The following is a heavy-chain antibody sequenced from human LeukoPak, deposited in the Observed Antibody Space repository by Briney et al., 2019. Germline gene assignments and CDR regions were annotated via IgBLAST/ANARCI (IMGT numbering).Heavy chain of an antibody. CDR1: GYTFIGYY. V-gene: IGHV1-2*02. CDR3: ARRGGTYSNSWYSFDI. Sequence: ASVKVSCKASGYTFIGYYLHWVRQAPGQGLEWMGWIKPDSGGTNYAQKFQGRVTMTRDTSISTAYMELSSLRSDDTAVYYCARRGGTYSNSWYSFDISGQGTMVTVSS. D-gene: IGHD6-13*01. J-gene: IGHJ3*02. CDR2: IKPDSGGT.